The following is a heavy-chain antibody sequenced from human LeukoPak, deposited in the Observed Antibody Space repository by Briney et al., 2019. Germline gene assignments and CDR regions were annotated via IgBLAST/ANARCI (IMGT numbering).Heavy chain of an antibody. D-gene: IGHD5-24*01. CDR1: GYTFTGYY. CDR3: ARGRSDGYNFWTDY. CDR2: INPNSGST. J-gene: IGHJ4*02. Sequence: ASVKVSCKASGYTFTGYYMHWVRQAPGQGLEWMGWINPNSGSTNYAQKFQGRVTMTRDTSISTAYMELSRLRSDDTAVYYCARGRSDGYNFWTDYWGQGTLVTVSS. V-gene: IGHV1-2*02.